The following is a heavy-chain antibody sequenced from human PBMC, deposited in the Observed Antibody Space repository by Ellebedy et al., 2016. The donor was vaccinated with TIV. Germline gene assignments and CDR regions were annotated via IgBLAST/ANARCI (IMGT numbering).Heavy chain of an antibody. J-gene: IGHJ4*02. V-gene: IGHV3-30*18. CDR2: ISNDGSDK. CDR3: TKGRVEQWLVLPFDF. D-gene: IGHD6-19*01. CDR1: GFTVSSYG. Sequence: GESLKISCAAFGFTVSSYGMHWVRQAPGKGLEWVAVISNDGSDKYYADSVKDRFTISRDNSKNTLYLQMDSLRGDDTAVYYCTKGRVEQWLVLPFDFWGQGALVTVSS.